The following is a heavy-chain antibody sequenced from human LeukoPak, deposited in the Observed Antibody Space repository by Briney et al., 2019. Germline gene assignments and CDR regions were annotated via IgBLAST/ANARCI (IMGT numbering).Heavy chain of an antibody. CDR1: GGSISSYY. D-gene: IGHD1-7*01. CDR3: ARGSRFKWNYMGH. V-gene: IGHV4-59*01. J-gene: IGHJ4*02. CDR2: IYYSGST. Sequence: PSETLSLTCTVSGGSISSYYWSWIRQPPGKGLEWIGYIYYSGSTNYNPSLRSRVSISVDTSKNQFSLKLSSVAAADTAVYYCARGSRFKWNYMGHWGQGTLVTVSS.